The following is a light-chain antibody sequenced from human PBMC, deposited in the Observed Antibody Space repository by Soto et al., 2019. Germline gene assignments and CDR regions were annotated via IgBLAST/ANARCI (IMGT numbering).Light chain of an antibody. V-gene: IGLV1-40*01. Sequence: QSVLTQPPSVSGAPGQRVTISCTGSSSNIGAGYNVHWYQQLPGKAPKLLIYDNNNRPSGVPDRFSGSKSGTSASLAITGLQAEDEADYYCQSYDSSLTGSVFGGGTQLTVL. CDR1: SSNIGAGYN. CDR3: QSYDSSLTGSV. CDR2: DNN. J-gene: IGLJ3*02.